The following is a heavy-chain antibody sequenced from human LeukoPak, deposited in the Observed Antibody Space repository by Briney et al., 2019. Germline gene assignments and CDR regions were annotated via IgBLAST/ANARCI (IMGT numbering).Heavy chain of an antibody. V-gene: IGHV3-23*01. CDR3: ARERWRGDYAYYYYYMDV. J-gene: IGHJ6*03. CDR2: ISGSGGST. CDR1: GFTFSSYA. D-gene: IGHD4-17*01. Sequence: GGSLRLSCAASGFTFSSYAMSWVRQAPGKGPEWVSAISGSGGSTYYADSVKGRFTISRDNAKNSLYLQMNSLRAEDTAVYYCARERWRGDYAYYYYYMDVWGKGTTVTVSS.